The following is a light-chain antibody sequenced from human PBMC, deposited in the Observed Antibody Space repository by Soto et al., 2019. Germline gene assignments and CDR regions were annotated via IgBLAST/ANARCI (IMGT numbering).Light chain of an antibody. CDR2: DAS. CDR1: QGISRW. CDR3: QQYTTYWT. V-gene: IGKV1-5*01. Sequence: DIQMTQSPSTLSASLGDRVTITCRASQGISRWLAWYQQRPGKAPKLLIYDASTLHSGVSSRFSGSGSGTEFTLTISSPQPNDSATYYCQQYTTYWTFGQGTKV. J-gene: IGKJ1*01.